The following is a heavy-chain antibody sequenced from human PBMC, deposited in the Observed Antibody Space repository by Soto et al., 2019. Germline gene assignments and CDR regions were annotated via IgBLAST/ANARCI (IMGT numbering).Heavy chain of an antibody. D-gene: IGHD1-26*01. Sequence: QVQLQASGPGLVKPSETLSLTCTVSGGSISSYYWSWIRQPPGKGLEWIGYIYYSGSTNYNPSLKSRVTISVDTSKNQFSLKLSSVTAADTAVYSCARGWELYDYWGQGTLVTVSS. CDR1: GGSISSYY. CDR2: IYYSGST. V-gene: IGHV4-59*01. J-gene: IGHJ4*02. CDR3: ARGWELYDY.